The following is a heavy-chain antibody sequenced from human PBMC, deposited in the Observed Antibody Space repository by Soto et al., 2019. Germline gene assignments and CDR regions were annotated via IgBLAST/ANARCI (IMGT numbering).Heavy chain of an antibody. CDR2: IYYSGST. V-gene: IGHV4-39*01. CDR1: GGSISSSSYY. Sequence: SETLSLTCTVSGGSISSSSYYWGWIRQPPGKGLEWIGSIYYSGSTYYNPSLKSRVTISVDTSKNQFSLKLSSVTAADTAVYYCARLEGGSFDYWGQGTLVTVSS. CDR3: ARLEGGSFDY. D-gene: IGHD3-16*01. J-gene: IGHJ4*02.